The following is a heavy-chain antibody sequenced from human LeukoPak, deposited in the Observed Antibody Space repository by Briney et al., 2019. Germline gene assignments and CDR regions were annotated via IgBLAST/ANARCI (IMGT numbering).Heavy chain of an antibody. CDR1: GFTFSSYE. CDR3: ARGVAAHDAFDI. D-gene: IGHD6-6*01. Sequence: PGGSLRLSCAASGFTFSSYEMNWVRQAPGKGLEWVSYISDSGTGLYYADSVKGRFTISRDNAKNSLSLQMNSLRAEDTAIYYCARGVAAHDAFDIWGQGTMVTVSS. J-gene: IGHJ3*02. CDR2: ISDSGTGL. V-gene: IGHV3-48*03.